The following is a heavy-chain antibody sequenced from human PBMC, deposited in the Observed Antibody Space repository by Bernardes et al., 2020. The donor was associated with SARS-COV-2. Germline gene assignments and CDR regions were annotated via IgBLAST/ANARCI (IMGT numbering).Heavy chain of an antibody. D-gene: IGHD3-22*01. CDR1: GGSISSYY. V-gene: IGHV4-4*07. J-gene: IGHJ3*02. Sequence: SETLSLTCTVSGGSISSYYWSWIRQPAGKGLEWIGRIYTSGSTNYNPSLKSRVTISVDTSKNQFSLKLSSVTAADNAVYYCARAGSPLRMSNGGKTITMSLDIWGQGTMVTVSS. CDR2: IYTSGST. CDR3: ARAGSPLRMSNGGKTITMSLDI.